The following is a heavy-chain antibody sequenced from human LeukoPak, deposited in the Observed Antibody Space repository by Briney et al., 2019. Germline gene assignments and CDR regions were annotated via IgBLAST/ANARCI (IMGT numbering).Heavy chain of an antibody. V-gene: IGHV1-46*01. CDR1: GYTFTSYY. CDR3: AKDSGAYGPDY. J-gene: IGHJ4*02. CDR2: ISPSGTT. Sequence: GASVKVSCKASGYTFTSYYIHWVRQAPGQGLEWMGQISPSGTTTYAQKFKGRVTMTRDKSTGTVNMDLSDLTFEDTAVYHCAKDSGAYGPDYWGQGTLVTVSS. D-gene: IGHD4-17*01.